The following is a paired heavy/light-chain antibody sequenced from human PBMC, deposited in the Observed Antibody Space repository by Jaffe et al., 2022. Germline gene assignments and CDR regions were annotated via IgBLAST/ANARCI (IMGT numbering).Light chain of an antibody. V-gene: IGLV3-1*01. J-gene: IGLJ2*01. Sequence: SYEVTQPPSVSVSPGQTASIPCSGEKLGDRYVSWYQQKSGQSPVLVIYQDNKRPSRIPERFSGSNSGNTATLTISGTQPMDEADYYCQAWDSSTSVVFGGGTKLAVL. CDR1: KLGDRY. CDR2: QDN. CDR3: QAWDSSTSVV.
Heavy chain of an antibody. J-gene: IGHJ4*02. D-gene: IGHD3-10*01. CDR1: GYSFSSYW. V-gene: IGHV5-51*03. CDR2: IYARDSDS. Sequence: EVQLVQSGAEVTKPGEALKISCQGSGYSFSSYWIGWVRQKPGKGLEWMGIIYARDSDSRLSPSFQGHVTISADKSVNTTYLQWTSLKASDTAIYYCVRPQVVTTIFRGITYLYFDYWGQGTLVTVSS. CDR3: VRPQVVTTIFRGITYLYFDY.